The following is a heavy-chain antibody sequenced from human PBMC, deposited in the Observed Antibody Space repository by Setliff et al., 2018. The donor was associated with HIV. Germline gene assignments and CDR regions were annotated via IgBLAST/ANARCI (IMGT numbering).Heavy chain of an antibody. D-gene: IGHD3-22*01. Sequence: SVKVSCKASGFTFTSSAVQWVRQARGQRLEWIGWIVGGSGNTNYAQKFQGRVTITADETTSTAYMELSSLRSEDTAVYYCARETYYYDSSGYGYFNYWGQGTLVTVSS. CDR3: ARETYYYDSSGYGYFNY. V-gene: IGHV1-58*01. J-gene: IGHJ4*02. CDR2: IVGGSGNT. CDR1: GFTFTSSA.